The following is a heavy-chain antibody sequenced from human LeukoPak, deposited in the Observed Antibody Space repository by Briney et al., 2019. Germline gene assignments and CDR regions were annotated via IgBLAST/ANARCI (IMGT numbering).Heavy chain of an antibody. D-gene: IGHD3-22*01. CDR3: ARHDEHDYYDSSGLNAFDI. Sequence: GSLRLSCAASGFTFSSYAMSWVRQAPGKGLEWMGEISHSGSTNYNPSLKSRVTISVDTSKNQFSLKLSSVTAADTAVYYCARHDEHDYYDSSGLNAFDIWGQGTMVTVSS. CDR1: GFTFSSYA. J-gene: IGHJ3*02. V-gene: IGHV4-34*01. CDR2: ISHSGST.